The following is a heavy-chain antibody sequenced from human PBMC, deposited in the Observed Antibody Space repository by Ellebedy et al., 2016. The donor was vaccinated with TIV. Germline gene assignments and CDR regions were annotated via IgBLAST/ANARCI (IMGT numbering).Heavy chain of an antibody. V-gene: IGHV4-39*01. J-gene: IGHJ4*02. D-gene: IGHD6-19*01. CDR1: GGSISTSTYY. CDR2: IYYSGTT. Sequence: MPGGSLRLSCTVSGGSISTSTYYWGWIRQPPGKGLEWIGSIYYSGTTYYNPSLKSRVTISVDTSKNQFSLKLTSVTAADTAVYYCARRSSYWSALDFWGQGTLATVSS. CDR3: ARRSSYWSALDF.